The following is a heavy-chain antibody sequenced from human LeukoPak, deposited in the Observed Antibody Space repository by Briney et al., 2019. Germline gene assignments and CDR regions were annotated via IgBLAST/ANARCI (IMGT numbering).Heavy chain of an antibody. Sequence: PSETLSLNCAVYGGSFSGYYWSWIRQPPGKGLEWIGEINHSGSTNYNPSLKSRVTISVDTSKNQFSLKLSSVTAADTAVYYCARESAGTGGWFDPWGQGTLVTVSS. D-gene: IGHD6-13*01. CDR1: GGSFSGYY. J-gene: IGHJ5*02. V-gene: IGHV4-34*01. CDR2: INHSGST. CDR3: ARESAGTGGWFDP.